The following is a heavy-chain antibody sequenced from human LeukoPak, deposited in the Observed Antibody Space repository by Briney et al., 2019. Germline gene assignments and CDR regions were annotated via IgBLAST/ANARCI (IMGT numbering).Heavy chain of an antibody. Sequence: GGSLRLSCAASGFTFDDYGMSWVRQGPGKSLEWVSLINENGDIAYYGDSVRGRFTVSRDNAKNSLYLQMNSLTTEDTALYYCAKARWEPNFDYWGQGTLVTVSS. J-gene: IGHJ4*02. CDR1: GFTFDDYG. CDR3: AKARWEPNFDY. V-gene: IGHV3-43*02. CDR2: INENGDIA. D-gene: IGHD1-26*01.